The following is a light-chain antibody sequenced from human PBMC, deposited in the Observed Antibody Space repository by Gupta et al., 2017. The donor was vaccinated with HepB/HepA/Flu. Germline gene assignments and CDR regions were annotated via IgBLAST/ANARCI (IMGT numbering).Light chain of an antibody. J-gene: IGLJ1*01. CDR2: DVS. CDR1: SSDVGGYNY. V-gene: IGLV2-14*01. Sequence: QSALTQPASVSGSPEQSITISCTGTSSDVGGYNYVSWYQQHPGKAPKLMIYDVSNRPSGFSNRFSGSKSGNTASLTISGLQAEDEADYYCSSYTSSSTYVFGTGTKVTVL. CDR3: SSYTSSSTYV.